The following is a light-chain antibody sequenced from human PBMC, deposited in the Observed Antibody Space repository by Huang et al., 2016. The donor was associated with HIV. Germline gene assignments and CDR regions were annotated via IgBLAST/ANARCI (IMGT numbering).Light chain of an antibody. CDR3: QHRGN. Sequence: EIVLTQSPATLSLSPGVRATLSCRASLSVRNYLAWYQQKPGQSPRLLIYDASNRATVIPARFSGSGSGTDFTLTISSLDPEDFAIYYCQHRGNFGQGTRLEIK. J-gene: IGKJ5*01. CDR1: LSVRNY. CDR2: DAS. V-gene: IGKV3-11*01.